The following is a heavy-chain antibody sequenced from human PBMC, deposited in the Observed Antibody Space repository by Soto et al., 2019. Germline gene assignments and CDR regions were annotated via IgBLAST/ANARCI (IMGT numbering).Heavy chain of an antibody. CDR2: INHSGST. CDR3: GSNTQGNMFAY. Sequence: SETLSLTCAVYGVSFSGYYWSWIRQPPGKGLEWIGEINHSGSTNYNPSLKSRVTISVDTSKNQFSLKLSSVTAADTAVYYCGSNTQGNMFAYRGRGTLDPVSS. V-gene: IGHV4-34*01. D-gene: IGHD3-10*02. J-gene: IGHJ4*02. CDR1: GVSFSGYY.